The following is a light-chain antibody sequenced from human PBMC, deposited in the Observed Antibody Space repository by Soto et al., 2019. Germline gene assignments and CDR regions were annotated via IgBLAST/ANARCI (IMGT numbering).Light chain of an antibody. Sequence: IQMTQSPSILSASVGDRVTITCRASQSISTLLAWYQQKPEKAHKLLIHDASTLESGVPSRFSGSGSGTEFTLTISSLQPDDFATYYCQQYNSYSRTFGQGTKVYIK. V-gene: IGKV1-5*01. CDR1: QSISTL. CDR3: QQYNSYSRT. J-gene: IGKJ1*01. CDR2: DAS.